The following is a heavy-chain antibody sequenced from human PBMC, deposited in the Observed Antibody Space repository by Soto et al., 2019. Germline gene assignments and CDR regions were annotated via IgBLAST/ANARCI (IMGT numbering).Heavy chain of an antibody. J-gene: IGHJ5*02. Sequence: QVQLVQSGAEVKKPGSSVKVSCKASGGTFSSYAISWVRQAPGQGLEWMGGIIPIFGTANYAQKFQGRVTITADKSTSTDYMELSSLRSEDTALYYCAREEYSSSDWFDPWGQGTLVTVSS. V-gene: IGHV1-69*06. D-gene: IGHD6-6*01. CDR2: IIPIFGTA. CDR1: GGTFSSYA. CDR3: AREEYSSSDWFDP.